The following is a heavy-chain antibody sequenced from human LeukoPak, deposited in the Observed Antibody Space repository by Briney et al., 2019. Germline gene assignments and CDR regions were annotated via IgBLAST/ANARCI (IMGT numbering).Heavy chain of an antibody. D-gene: IGHD6-13*01. J-gene: IGHJ4*02. CDR3: AKDSHSSSWTPIDY. V-gene: IGHV3-23*01. Sequence: PGGSLRLSCAASGFSISDYWMSWVRQAPGKGLEWVSAISGSGGSTYYADSVKGRFTISRDNSKNTLYLQMNSLRAEDTAVYYCAKDSHSSSWTPIDYWGQGTLVTVSS. CDR1: GFSISDYW. CDR2: ISGSGGST.